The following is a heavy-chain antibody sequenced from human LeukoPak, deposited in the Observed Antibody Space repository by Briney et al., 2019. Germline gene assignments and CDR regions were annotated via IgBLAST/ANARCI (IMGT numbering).Heavy chain of an antibody. V-gene: IGHV3-33*08. CDR2: IWYDGSNK. J-gene: IGHJ4*02. D-gene: IGHD1-26*01. Sequence: PGGSLRLSCAASGFTFSSSAMSWVRQAPGKGLEWVAVIWYDGSNKYYADSVKGRFTISRDNSKNTLYLQMNSLRAEDTAVYYCARDVGVGAIDYWGQGTLVTVSS. CDR3: ARDVGVGAIDY. CDR1: GFTFSSSA.